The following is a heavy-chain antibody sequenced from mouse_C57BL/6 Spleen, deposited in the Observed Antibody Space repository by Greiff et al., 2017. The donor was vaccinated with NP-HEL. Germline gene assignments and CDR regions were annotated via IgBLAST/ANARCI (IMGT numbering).Heavy chain of an antibody. Sequence: EVQLQQSGPGLVKPSQSLSLTCSVTGYSITSGYYWNWIRQFPGNKLEWMGYISYDGSNNYNPSLKNRISITRDTSKNQFFLKLNSVTTEDTATYYCARGYGSYWYFDVWGTGTTVTVSS. J-gene: IGHJ1*03. CDR2: ISYDGSN. V-gene: IGHV3-6*01. D-gene: IGHD1-1*01. CDR1: GYSITSGYY. CDR3: ARGYGSYWYFDV.